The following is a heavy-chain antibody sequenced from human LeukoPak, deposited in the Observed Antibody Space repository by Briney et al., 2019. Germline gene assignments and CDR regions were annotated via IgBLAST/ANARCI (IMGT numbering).Heavy chain of an antibody. CDR2: IYSGGST. J-gene: IGHJ2*01. V-gene: IGHV3-66*01. D-gene: IGHD6-6*01. CDR1: GFTVSNNY. CDR3: ARDLSYAFAV. Sequence: GGSLRLSCAASGFTVSNNYMSWVRQAPGKGLEWVSLIYSGGSTYYADSVKGRFTISRDNAKNTLYLQMNSLRAEDTAVYYCARDLSYAFAVWGRGTLVTVSS.